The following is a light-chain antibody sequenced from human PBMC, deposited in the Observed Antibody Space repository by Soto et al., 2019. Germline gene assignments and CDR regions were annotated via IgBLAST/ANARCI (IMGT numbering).Light chain of an antibody. Sequence: QSALTQPASVSGSPGQSIIISCTGTSSDVGSYNLVSWYQQHPGKAPKLMIYEGSKRPSGVSNRFSGSKSGNTASLTISGLQAEDEADYYCCSYAGSSIHVVFGGGTKVTVL. CDR3: CSYAGSSIHVV. V-gene: IGLV2-23*01. CDR2: EGS. CDR1: SSDVGSYNL. J-gene: IGLJ2*01.